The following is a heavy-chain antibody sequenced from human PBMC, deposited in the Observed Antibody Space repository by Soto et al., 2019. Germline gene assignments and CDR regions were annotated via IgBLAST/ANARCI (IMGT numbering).Heavy chain of an antibody. Sequence: SETLSLTCAVYGGSFSGYYWSWIRQPPGKGLEWIGEINHSGGTNYNPSLKSRVTISVDTSKNQFSLKLSSVTAADTAVYYCASMVRGVKGYWGQGTLVTVSS. CDR2: INHSGGT. CDR3: ASMVRGVKGY. CDR1: GGSFSGYY. D-gene: IGHD3-10*01. V-gene: IGHV4-34*01. J-gene: IGHJ4*02.